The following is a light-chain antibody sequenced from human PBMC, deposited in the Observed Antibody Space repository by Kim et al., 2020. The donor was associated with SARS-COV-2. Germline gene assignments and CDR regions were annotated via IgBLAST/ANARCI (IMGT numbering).Light chain of an antibody. V-gene: IGLV6-57*01. J-gene: IGLJ2*01. CDR2: GDQ. CDR3: QSYDDNKWV. CDR1: GGSIATDF. Sequence: GKTVILTCTRSGGSIATDFVQWFQQRPGSSPTTVIYGDQQRPSGVPDRFSGSVDSSADAAYLTISGLKTEDGADYYCQSYDDNKWVFGGGTKLTVL.